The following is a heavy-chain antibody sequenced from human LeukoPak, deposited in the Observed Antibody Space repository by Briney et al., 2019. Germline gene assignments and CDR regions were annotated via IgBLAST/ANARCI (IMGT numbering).Heavy chain of an antibody. J-gene: IGHJ4*02. CDR3: ATDLRERGSSYYLFDY. Sequence: SVKVSCKASGGTFSSYAISWVRQAPGQGLEWMGGIIPIFGTANYAQKFQGRVTITADESTSTAYMELSSLRSEDTAVYYCATDLRERGSSYYLFDYWGQGTLVTASS. V-gene: IGHV1-69*13. CDR1: GGTFSSYA. CDR2: IIPIFGTA. D-gene: IGHD3-22*01.